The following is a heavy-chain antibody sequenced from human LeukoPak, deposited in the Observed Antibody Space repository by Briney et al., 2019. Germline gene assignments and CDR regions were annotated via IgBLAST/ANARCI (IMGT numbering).Heavy chain of an antibody. D-gene: IGHD3-3*01. CDR1: GGSISSSSYY. Sequence: MSSETLFLTCTVSGGSISSSSYYWGWIRQPPGKGLEWIGSIYYSGSTYYNPSLKSRVTISVDTSKNQFSLKLSSVTAADTAVYYCARTYYDFWSGYSDYWGQGTLVTVSS. CDR2: IYYSGST. V-gene: IGHV4-39*01. J-gene: IGHJ4*02. CDR3: ARTYYDFWSGYSDY.